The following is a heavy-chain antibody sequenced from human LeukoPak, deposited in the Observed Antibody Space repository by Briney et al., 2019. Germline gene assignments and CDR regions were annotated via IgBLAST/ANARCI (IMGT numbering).Heavy chain of an antibody. CDR2: MNPNSGNT. Sequence: ASVKVSCKDSGYTFTSYDINWERQTTGQGLEWMGWMNPNSGNTGYAQKFQGRVTMTRNTSISTAYMELSSLRSEDTAVYYCARGVNYYDSSGVDYWGQGTLVTVSS. CDR1: GYTFTSYD. V-gene: IGHV1-8*01. D-gene: IGHD3-22*01. CDR3: ARGVNYYDSSGVDY. J-gene: IGHJ4*02.